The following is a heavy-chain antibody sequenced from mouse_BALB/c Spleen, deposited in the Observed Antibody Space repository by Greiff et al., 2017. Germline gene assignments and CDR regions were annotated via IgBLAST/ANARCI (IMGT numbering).Heavy chain of an antibody. D-gene: IGHD4-1*01. V-gene: IGHV14-4*02. CDR3: NGANWDAMDY. Sequence: VQLQQSGAELVRSGASVKLSCTASGFNIKDYYMHWVKQRPEQGLEWIGWIDPENGDTEYAPKFQGKATMTADTSSNTAYLQLSSLTSEDTAVYYCNGANWDAMDYWGQGTSVTVSS. CDR2: IDPENGDT. CDR1: GFNIKDYY. J-gene: IGHJ4*01.